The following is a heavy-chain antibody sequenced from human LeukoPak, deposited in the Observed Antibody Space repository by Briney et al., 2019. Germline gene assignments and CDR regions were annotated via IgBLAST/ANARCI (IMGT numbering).Heavy chain of an antibody. Sequence: GGSLRLSCAASGFTFSSYSMNWVRQAPGKGLEWVSSISSSSSYIYYADSVKGRFTISRDNAKNSLYLQMNSLRAEDTAVYYCASTLGIVVVTAIPGEAFGIWGQGTMVTVSS. CDR3: ASTLGIVVVTAIPGEAFGI. CDR1: GFTFSSYS. D-gene: IGHD2-21*02. J-gene: IGHJ3*02. CDR2: ISSSSSYI. V-gene: IGHV3-21*01.